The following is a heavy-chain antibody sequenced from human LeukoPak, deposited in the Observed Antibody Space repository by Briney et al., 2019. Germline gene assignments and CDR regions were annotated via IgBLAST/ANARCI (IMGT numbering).Heavy chain of an antibody. V-gene: IGHV4-39*01. CDR3: ARQGSSSADY. J-gene: IGHJ4*02. D-gene: IGHD6-6*01. Sequence: NPSETLSLTCTVSGGSISSSSYYWGWIRQPPGKGLEWIGSIYYSGSTYYNPSLKSRVTISVGTSKNQFSLKLSSVTAADTAVYYCARQGSSSADYWGQGTLVTVSS. CDR2: IYYSGST. CDR1: GGSISSSSYY.